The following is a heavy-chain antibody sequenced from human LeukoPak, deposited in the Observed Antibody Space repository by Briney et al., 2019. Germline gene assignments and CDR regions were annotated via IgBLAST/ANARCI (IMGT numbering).Heavy chain of an antibody. J-gene: IGHJ4*02. D-gene: IGHD6-19*01. CDR2: ISSSSSYI. CDR1: GFTFSSYS. CDR3: ARLVSSGWYRYYFDY. V-gene: IGHV3-21*01. Sequence: GGSLRLSCAASGFTFSSYSMNWVRQAPGKGLEWVSSISSSSSYIYYADSVKGRFTISRDNAKNSLYLQMNSLRAEDTAVYYCARLVSSGWYRYYFDYWGQGTLVTVSS.